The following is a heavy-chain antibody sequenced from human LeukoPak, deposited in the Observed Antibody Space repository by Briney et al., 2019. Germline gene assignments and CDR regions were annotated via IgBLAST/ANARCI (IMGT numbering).Heavy chain of an antibody. CDR1: GGSFSGYY. V-gene: IGHV4-34*01. CDR2: INHSGST. CDR3: ARVVVVVPAATNYFDY. J-gene: IGHJ4*02. D-gene: IGHD2-2*01. Sequence: SETLSLTCAVYGGSFSGYYWSWIRQPPGKGLEWIGEINHSGSTNYNPSLKSRVTISVDTSKNQFSLKLSSATAADTAVYYCARVVVVVPAATNYFDYWGQGTLVTVSS.